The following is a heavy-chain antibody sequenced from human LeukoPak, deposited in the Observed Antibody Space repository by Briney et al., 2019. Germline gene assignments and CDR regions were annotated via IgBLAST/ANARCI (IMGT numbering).Heavy chain of an antibody. V-gene: IGHV4-38-2*02. D-gene: IGHD4-17*01. CDR2: IYHSGST. J-gene: IGHJ3*02. CDR3: ARAVGTVTDAFDI. Sequence: PSETLSLTCTVSGYSISSGYYWGWIRQSPGKGLEWIGSIYHSGSTYYNPSLKSRVTISVDTSKNQFSLKLSSVTAADTAVYYCARAVGTVTDAFDIWGQGTMVTVSS. CDR1: GYSISSGYY.